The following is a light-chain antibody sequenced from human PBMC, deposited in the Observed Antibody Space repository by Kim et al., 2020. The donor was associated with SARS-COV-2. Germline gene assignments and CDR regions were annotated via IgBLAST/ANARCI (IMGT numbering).Light chain of an antibody. Sequence: PGERATLSCWASHTITNNYLAWYQQKPGQAPRLLIFGASSRASGIPDRFTGSGSGSGFTLTISRLEPDDSAVYFCQHYAGSSWTFGQGTKVDIK. J-gene: IGKJ1*01. CDR1: HTITNNY. V-gene: IGKV3-20*01. CDR2: GAS. CDR3: QHYAGSSWT.